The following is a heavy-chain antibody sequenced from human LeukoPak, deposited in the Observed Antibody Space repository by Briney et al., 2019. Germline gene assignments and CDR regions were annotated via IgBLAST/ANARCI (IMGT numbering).Heavy chain of an antibody. D-gene: IGHD4-11*01. J-gene: IGHJ4*02. CDR2: ISYDGSNK. CDR1: GFTFSSYA. Sequence: GRSLRLSCAASGFTFSSYAMHWVRQAPGKGLEWVAVISYDGSNKYYADSVKGRFTISRDNSKNTLYLQMNSLRAEDTAVYYCARVGTDYSNYGLFDYWGQGTLVTVSS. V-gene: IGHV3-30*04. CDR3: ARVGTDYSNYGLFDY.